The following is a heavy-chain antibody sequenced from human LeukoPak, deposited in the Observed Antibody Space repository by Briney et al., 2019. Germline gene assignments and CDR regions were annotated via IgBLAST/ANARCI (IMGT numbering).Heavy chain of an antibody. V-gene: IGHV3-20*04. Sequence: GSLRLFCSGSGFTLGGYGMNWVRQASGKGLEWVSTINWNGGRTGYADSVKGRFTISRDNAKNSLYLQMNSLRAEDTAFYYCARGQIYGDYGCWGQGTLVTVSS. CDR3: ARGQIYGDYGC. J-gene: IGHJ4*02. CDR1: GFTLGGYG. D-gene: IGHD4-17*01. CDR2: INWNGGRT.